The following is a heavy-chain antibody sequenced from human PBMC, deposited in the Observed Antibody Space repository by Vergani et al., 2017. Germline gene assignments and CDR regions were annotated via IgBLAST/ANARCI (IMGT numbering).Heavy chain of an antibody. CDR2: IWYDGSNK. Sequence: QVQLVESGGGVVQPGRSLRLSCAASGFTFSSYGMHWVRQAPGKGLEWVAVIWYDGSNKYYADSVKGRFTISRDNSKNTLYLQMNSLRAEDTSVYYCAREQDPRGAFDIWGQGTRVTVSS. J-gene: IGHJ3*02. CDR1: GFTFSSYG. CDR3: AREQDPRGAFDI. V-gene: IGHV3-33*01.